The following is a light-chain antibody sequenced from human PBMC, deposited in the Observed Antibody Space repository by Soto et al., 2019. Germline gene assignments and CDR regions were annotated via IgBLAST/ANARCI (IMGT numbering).Light chain of an antibody. Sequence: IQLTQSPSSLSASLGDRVTITSRAGQDIGSALAWYQQRPGKAPKLLLYDASNLAAGVPSRFSGSGSGTEFTLTISSLRPEDFATYYCQQFNSFPLTFGGGTKVQIK. CDR2: DAS. CDR1: QDIGSA. CDR3: QQFNSFPLT. J-gene: IGKJ4*01. V-gene: IGKV1-13*02.